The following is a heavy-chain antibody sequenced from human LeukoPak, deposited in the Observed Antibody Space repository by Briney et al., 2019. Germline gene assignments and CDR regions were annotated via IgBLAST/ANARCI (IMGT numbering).Heavy chain of an antibody. V-gene: IGHV4-34*01. Sequence: SETLSLTCAVYGGSFSGYYWTWIRQPPGKGLEWLGEIYHTGTTNYNPSLKSRVTISLDTSKNQFSLKLSSVTAADTAVYYCATDGYSGGLASYYYYGMDVWGQGTTVTVSS. J-gene: IGHJ6*02. CDR3: ATDGYSGGLASYYYYGMDV. D-gene: IGHD5-12*01. CDR2: IYHTGTT. CDR1: GGSFSGYY.